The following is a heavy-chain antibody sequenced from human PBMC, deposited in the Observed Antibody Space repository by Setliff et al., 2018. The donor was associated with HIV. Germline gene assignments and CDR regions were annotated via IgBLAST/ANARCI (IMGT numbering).Heavy chain of an antibody. Sequence: LETLSLTCAVYGGSFSGYYWSWIRQPPGKGLEWIGEINHSGSTNYNPSLKSRVTISVDTSKNQFSLKLSSVTAADTAVYYCARRPRIVGVRKNAFDIWGQGTMVTVSS. J-gene: IGHJ3*02. CDR3: ARRPRIVGVRKNAFDI. CDR2: INHSGST. CDR1: GGSFSGYY. D-gene: IGHD1-26*01. V-gene: IGHV4-34*01.